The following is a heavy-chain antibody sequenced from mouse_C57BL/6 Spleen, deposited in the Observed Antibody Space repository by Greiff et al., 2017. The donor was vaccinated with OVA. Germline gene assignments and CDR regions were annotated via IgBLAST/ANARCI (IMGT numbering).Heavy chain of an antibody. D-gene: IGHD2-4*01. Sequence: EVKLMESGGGLVQPGGSMKLSCAASGFTFSDAWMDWVRQSPEKGLEWVAEIRNKANNHATYYAESVKGRFTISRDDSKSSVYLQMNSLRAEDTGIYYCTRGPYYDYDGAWFAYWGQGTLVTVSA. CDR2: IRNKANNHAT. J-gene: IGHJ3*01. V-gene: IGHV6-6*01. CDR3: TRGPYYDYDGAWFAY. CDR1: GFTFSDAW.